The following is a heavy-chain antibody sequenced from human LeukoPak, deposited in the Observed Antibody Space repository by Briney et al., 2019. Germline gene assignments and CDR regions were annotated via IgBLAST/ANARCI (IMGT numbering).Heavy chain of an antibody. Sequence: PGGSLRLSCAASGFTFDDYAMHWVRQAPGKGLEWVSGISWNSGSIGYADSVKGRFTISRDNAKNSLYPQMNSLRAEDTALYYRAKDISGSVRFLEWLPFDYWGQGTLVTVSS. V-gene: IGHV3-9*01. J-gene: IGHJ4*02. CDR3: AKDISGSVRFLEWLPFDY. CDR1: GFTFDDYA. CDR2: ISWNSGSI. D-gene: IGHD3-3*01.